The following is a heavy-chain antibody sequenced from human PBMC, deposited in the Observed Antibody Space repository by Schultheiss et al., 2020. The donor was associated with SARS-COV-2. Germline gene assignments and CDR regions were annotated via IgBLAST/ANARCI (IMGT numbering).Heavy chain of an antibody. V-gene: IGHV4-39*07. J-gene: IGHJ3*02. CDR3: ARDEYQLPDDAFDI. Sequence: SETLSLTCTVSGGSIRSSSYYWGWIRQPPGKGLEWIGEINHSGSTNYNPSLKSRVTIAVDTSKNQFSLKLSSVTAADTAVYYCARDEYQLPDDAFDIWGQGTMVTVSS. CDR1: GGSIRSSSYY. D-gene: IGHD2-2*01. CDR2: INHSGST.